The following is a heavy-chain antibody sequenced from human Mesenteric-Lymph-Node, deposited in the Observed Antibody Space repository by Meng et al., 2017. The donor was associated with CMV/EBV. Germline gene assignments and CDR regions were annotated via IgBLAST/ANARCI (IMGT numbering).Heavy chain of an antibody. CDR2: ISGSGDST. CDR3: AKEGDGGIQLWSQKYVFDY. J-gene: IGHJ4*02. D-gene: IGHD5-18*01. Sequence: GESLKISCVASGFTLSTYAMSWVRQAPGKGLEWVSGISGSGDSTYYADSVKGRFPISRDNSKNTLYLQMNSLRDEDAAVYHCAKEGDGGIQLWSQKYVFDYWGQGTLVTVSS. CDR1: GFTLSTYA. V-gene: IGHV3-23*01.